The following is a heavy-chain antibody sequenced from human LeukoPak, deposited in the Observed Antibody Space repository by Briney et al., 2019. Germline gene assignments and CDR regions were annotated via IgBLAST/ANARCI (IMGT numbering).Heavy chain of an antibody. J-gene: IGHJ4*02. V-gene: IGHV1-69*13. D-gene: IGHD3-16*02. CDR1: GGTFSSYA. CDR2: IIPIFGTA. Sequence: SVKVSCKASGGTFSSYAISWVRQAPGQGLEWMGGIIPIFGTANYAQKFQGRVTITADESTSTAYMELSSLRSEDTAVYYCARAGYDYVWGSYRPPFDYWGQGTLVTVSS. CDR3: ARAGYDYVWGSYRPPFDY.